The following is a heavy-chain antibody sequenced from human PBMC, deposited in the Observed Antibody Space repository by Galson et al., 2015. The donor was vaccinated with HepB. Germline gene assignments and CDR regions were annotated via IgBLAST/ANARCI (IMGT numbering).Heavy chain of an antibody. Sequence: SVTVSCKASGYTSNTSTTNWVRQAPGQRLEWMGRVNTDNGDTQYAPELQDRITLTTDPPTTTAYMELKSLRSDDTAGYYCARGGMATIGGSTLDYWGHGTLVAVSS. CDR3: ARGGMATIGGSTLDY. CDR2: VNTDNGDT. J-gene: IGHJ4*01. D-gene: IGHD5-24*01. V-gene: IGHV1-18*01. CDR1: GYTSNTST.